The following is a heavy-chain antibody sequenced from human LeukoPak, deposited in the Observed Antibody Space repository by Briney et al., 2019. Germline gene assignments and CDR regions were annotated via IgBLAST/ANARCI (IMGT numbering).Heavy chain of an antibody. Sequence: ASVKVSCKASGYTFTSYGISWVRQAPGQGLEWMEWISAYNGNTNYAQKLQGRVTMTTDTSTSTAYMELRSLRSDDTAVYYCARENNWNSEGPVSPIDYWGQGTLVTVSS. D-gene: IGHD1-7*01. CDR2: ISAYNGNT. CDR3: ARENNWNSEGPVSPIDY. CDR1: GYTFTSYG. V-gene: IGHV1-18*01. J-gene: IGHJ4*02.